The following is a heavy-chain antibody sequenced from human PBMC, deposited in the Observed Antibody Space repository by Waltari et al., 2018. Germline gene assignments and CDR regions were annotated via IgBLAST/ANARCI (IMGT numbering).Heavy chain of an antibody. Sequence: EVQLLESGGGLVQPGGSLRLSCAPSGFTFSSYAMTWFRQAPGEGLEWVSAISAGGGATYYSDSVKGRFTISRDNSKNTLYLQMNSLRAEDTALYYCAKDTNGFLERGGLDVWGQGTTVTVSS. CDR3: AKDTNGFLERGGLDV. J-gene: IGHJ6*02. V-gene: IGHV3-23*01. CDR2: ISAGGGAT. D-gene: IGHD3-3*01. CDR1: GFTFSSYA.